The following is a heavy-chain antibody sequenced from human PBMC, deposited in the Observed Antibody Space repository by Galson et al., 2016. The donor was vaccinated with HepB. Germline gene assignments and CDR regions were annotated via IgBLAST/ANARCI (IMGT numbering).Heavy chain of an antibody. Sequence: SLRLSCAASGFSFSSYGMHWVRQAPGKGLEWVANIKQGENEKFYVDSVKGRFTISRDNVKDSVYLQMNSLRAEDTAVYYCARPRGQGYCSGGSCYVGWFDLWGQGTLVTVSS. CDR3: ARPRGQGYCSGGSCYVGWFDL. V-gene: IGHV3-7*03. D-gene: IGHD2-15*01. CDR1: GFSFSSYG. J-gene: IGHJ5*02. CDR2: IKQGENEK.